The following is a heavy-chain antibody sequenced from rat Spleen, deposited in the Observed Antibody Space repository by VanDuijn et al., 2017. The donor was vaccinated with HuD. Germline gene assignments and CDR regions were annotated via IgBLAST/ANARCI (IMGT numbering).Heavy chain of an antibody. CDR2: ISYDGSST. J-gene: IGHJ2*01. D-gene: IGHD1-9*01. CDR3: ARYTYYGSPYFDY. Sequence: EVQLVESGGGLVQPGRSLKLSCAASGFTFSDYNMAWVRQAPKKGLEWVATISYDGSSTYYRDSVKGRFTISRDNAKSTLYLQMDSLRSEDTATYYCARYTYYGSPYFDYWGQGVMVTVSS. V-gene: IGHV5-7*01. CDR1: GFTFSDYN.